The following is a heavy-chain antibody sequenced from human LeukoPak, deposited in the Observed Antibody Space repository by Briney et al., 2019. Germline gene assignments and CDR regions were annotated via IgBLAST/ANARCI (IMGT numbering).Heavy chain of an antibody. Sequence: ASVKLSCKASGYTFTSYYMHWVRQAPGQGPEWMGIINPSGGSTTYAQKFQGRVTMTRDTSTSTVYMELSSLRSEDTAVYYCARELIGAAGTGYFDYWGQGTLVTVSS. J-gene: IGHJ4*02. V-gene: IGHV1-46*01. CDR3: ARELIGAAGTGYFDY. CDR1: GYTFTSYY. CDR2: INPSGGST. D-gene: IGHD6-13*01.